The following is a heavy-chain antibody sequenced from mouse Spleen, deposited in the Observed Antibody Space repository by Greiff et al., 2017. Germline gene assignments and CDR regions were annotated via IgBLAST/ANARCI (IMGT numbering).Heavy chain of an antibody. CDR2: ISSGGSYT. D-gene: IGHD2-2*01. Sequence: EVHLVESGGGLVKPGGSLKLSCAASGFTFSSYTMSWVRQTPEKRLEWVATISSGGSYTYYPDSVKGRFTISRDNAKNTLYLQMSSLKSEDTAMYYCTRDRGGYDVEDWYFDVWGAGTTVTVSS. CDR1: GFTFSSYT. J-gene: IGHJ1*01. CDR3: TRDRGGYDVEDWYFDV. V-gene: IGHV5-6-4*01.